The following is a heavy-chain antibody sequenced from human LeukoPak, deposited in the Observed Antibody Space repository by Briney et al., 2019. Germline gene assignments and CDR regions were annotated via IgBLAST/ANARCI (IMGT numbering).Heavy chain of an antibody. CDR1: GYTFTSYY. D-gene: IGHD6-13*01. CDR3: ARVHRDLAAVDY. J-gene: IGHJ4*02. CDR2: INPNSGGT. Sequence: ASVKVSCKASGYTFTSYYMHWVRQAPGQGLEWMGWINPNSGGTNYAQKFQGRVTMTRDASISTAYMELSRLRSDDTAVYYCARVHRDLAAVDYWGQGTLVTVSS. V-gene: IGHV1-2*02.